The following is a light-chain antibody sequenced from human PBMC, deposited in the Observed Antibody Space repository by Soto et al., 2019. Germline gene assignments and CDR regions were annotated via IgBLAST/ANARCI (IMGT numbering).Light chain of an antibody. V-gene: IGKV3-20*01. Sequence: EIVLTQSPGTLSLSPGERATLSCRASQSVSSYLAWYQQKPGQAPRLLIYGASSRATGIPDRFSGSGSGTDFTLTICRLEPEDFAVYYCQQYGRPSRTFGQGTQVEIK. CDR1: QSVSSY. CDR2: GAS. CDR3: QQYGRPSRT. J-gene: IGKJ1*01.